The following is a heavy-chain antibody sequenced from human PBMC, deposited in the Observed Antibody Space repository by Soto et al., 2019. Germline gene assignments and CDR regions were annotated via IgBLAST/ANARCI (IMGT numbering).Heavy chain of an antibody. CDR3: ARALIAVAGTGDFDY. CDR1: GGSISSYY. Sequence: SETLSLTCTVSGGSISSYYWSWIRQPPGKGLEWIGYIYYSGSTNYNPSLKSRVTISVDTSKNQFSLKLSSVTAADTAVYYCARALIAVAGTGDFDYWGQGTLVTVSS. V-gene: IGHV4-59*01. D-gene: IGHD6-19*01. J-gene: IGHJ4*02. CDR2: IYYSGST.